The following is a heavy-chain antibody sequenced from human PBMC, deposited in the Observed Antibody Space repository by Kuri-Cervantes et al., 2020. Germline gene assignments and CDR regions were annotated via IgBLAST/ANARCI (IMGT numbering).Heavy chain of an antibody. D-gene: IGHD5-24*01. Sequence: GSLRLSCTVSGGSISGSCFSWMRQPPGKGLEWIGYTYSGGSTNHNPSLKSRVTISIDTSKNQFSLKLSSVTAADTAVYYCARDVRDGYKNHYWYFDLWGRGTLVTVSS. CDR2: TYSGGST. J-gene: IGHJ2*01. CDR3: ARDVRDGYKNHYWYFDL. CDR1: GGSISGSC. V-gene: IGHV4-4*09.